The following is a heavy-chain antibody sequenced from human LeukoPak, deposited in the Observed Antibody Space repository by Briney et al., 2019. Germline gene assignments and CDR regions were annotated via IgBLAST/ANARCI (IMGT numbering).Heavy chain of an antibody. D-gene: IGHD5-18*01. CDR2: ISSSGSTI. CDR1: GFTFSDYY. CDR3: ARDPYSYGTNWFDP. Sequence: GGSLRLSCAASGFTFSDYYMSWIRQAPGKGLEWVSYISSSGSTIYYADSVKGRFTISRDNAKNSLYLQMNSLRAEDTAVYYCARDPYSYGTNWFDPWGQGTLVTVSS. V-gene: IGHV3-11*01. J-gene: IGHJ5*02.